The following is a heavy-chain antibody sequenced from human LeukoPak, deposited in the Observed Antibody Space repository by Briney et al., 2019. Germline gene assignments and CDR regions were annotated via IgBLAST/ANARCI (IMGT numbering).Heavy chain of an antibody. CDR1: GFTFSSYA. V-gene: IGHV3-23*01. J-gene: IGHJ6*03. D-gene: IGHD6-13*01. CDR2: ISGSGGST. CDR3: ATYSGSPHFDYYYMDV. Sequence: PGGSLRLSCAASGFTFSSYAMSWVRQAPGKGLEWVSAISGSGGSTYYADSVKGRFTISRDNSKNTLYLQMNSLRAEDTAVYYCATYSGSPHFDYYYMDVWGKGTTVTVSS.